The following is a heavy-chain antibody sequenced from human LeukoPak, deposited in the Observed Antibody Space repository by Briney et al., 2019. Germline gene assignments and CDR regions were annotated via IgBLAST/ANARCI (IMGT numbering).Heavy chain of an antibody. CDR2: INWKGVST. D-gene: IGHD3-9*01. CDR3: ARESYDILTGFLGFDV. CDR1: RFTFDDYG. J-gene: IGHJ3*01. V-gene: IGHV3-20*04. Sequence: GGSLRLSCAASRFTFDDYGMSWVRQAPGKGLEWVSSINWKGVSTGYADSVKGRFTISRDNAKKSLYLQMNNLRAEDTALYYCARESYDILTGFLGFDVWGPGTMVTVSS.